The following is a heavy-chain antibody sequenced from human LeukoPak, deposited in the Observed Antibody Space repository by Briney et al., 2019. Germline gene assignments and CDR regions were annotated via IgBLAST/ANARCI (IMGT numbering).Heavy chain of an antibody. Sequence: GGSLRLSCAASGFTFSSYSMNWVRQAPRKGLEWVSYISSSSSTIYYADSVKGRFTISRDNAKNSLYLQMNSLRAEDTAVYYCARSSHTHDYGGNGAFDIWGQGTMVTVSS. V-gene: IGHV3-48*04. CDR1: GFTFSSYS. J-gene: IGHJ3*02. CDR2: ISSSSSTI. CDR3: ARSSHTHDYGGNGAFDI. D-gene: IGHD4-23*01.